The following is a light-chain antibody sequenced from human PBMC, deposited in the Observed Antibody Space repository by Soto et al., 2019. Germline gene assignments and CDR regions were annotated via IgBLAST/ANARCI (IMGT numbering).Light chain of an antibody. CDR3: QQYANLLLP. CDR1: HDISNY. J-gene: IGKJ4*01. Sequence: DIQMTQSPSSLSASLGDSVTITCQASHDISNYLNWYQHKPGKAPKLLIYDAFNLEAGVPSRFSGSGAGTDFVFSVSHLPPEDIATYYWQQYANLLLPFGGGTKVEIK. CDR2: DAF. V-gene: IGKV1-33*01.